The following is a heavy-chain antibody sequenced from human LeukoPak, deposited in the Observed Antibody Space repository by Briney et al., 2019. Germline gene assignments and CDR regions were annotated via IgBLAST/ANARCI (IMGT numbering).Heavy chain of an antibody. D-gene: IGHD6-19*01. CDR2: IYYSGST. V-gene: IGHV4-59*01. J-gene: IGHJ4*02. CDR3: ASTKGGIAVADYYFDY. Sequence: PSETLSLTCTVSGGSISSYYWSWIRQPPGKGLEWIGYIYYSGSTNYNPSLKSRVTISVDTSKNQFSLKLSSVTAADTAVYYCASTKGGIAVADYYFDYWGQRTLVTVSS. CDR1: GGSISSYY.